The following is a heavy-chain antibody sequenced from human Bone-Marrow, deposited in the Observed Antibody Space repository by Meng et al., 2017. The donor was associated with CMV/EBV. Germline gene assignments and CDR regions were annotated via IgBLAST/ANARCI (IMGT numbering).Heavy chain of an antibody. CDR2: ISSSGSTI. CDR1: GFTFSSYE. D-gene: IGHD3-3*01. Sequence: GESLKISCAASGFTFSSYEMNWVRQAPGKGLEWVSYISSSGSTIYYADSVKGRFTISRDNAKNSLYLQMNSLRAEDTALYYCARVPPYYDFWSGFHYYYYYGMDVWGQGTTVTVSS. CDR3: ARVPPYYDFWSGFHYYYYYGMDV. V-gene: IGHV3-48*03. J-gene: IGHJ6*02.